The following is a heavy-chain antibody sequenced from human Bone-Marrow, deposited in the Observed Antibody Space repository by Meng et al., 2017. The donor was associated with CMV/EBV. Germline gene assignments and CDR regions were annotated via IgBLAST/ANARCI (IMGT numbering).Heavy chain of an antibody. CDR1: GFTFSSYW. J-gene: IGHJ4*02. V-gene: IGHV3-7*01. CDR2: IKQGGSEK. CDR3: RGSYQRSDY. Sequence: GESLKISCAASGFTFSSYWMSWVRQAPGKGLEWVANIKQGGSEKYYVDSVKGRFTISRDNAKSSLYLQMNSLRAEDTAVYYCRGSYQRSDYWGQGTLVTVSS. D-gene: IGHD1-26*01.